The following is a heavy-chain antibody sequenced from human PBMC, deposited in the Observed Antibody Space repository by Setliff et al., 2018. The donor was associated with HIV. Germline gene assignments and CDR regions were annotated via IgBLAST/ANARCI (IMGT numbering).Heavy chain of an antibody. CDR2: IYTSGST. D-gene: IGHD3-22*01. Sequence: SETLSLTCTVSGGSISSGSYYWSWMRQPAGKGLEWIGHIYTSGSTNYNPSLKSRVTISVDTSKNQLSLKLSSVTAADTAVYYCARAGYYGSTSYWEYFQHWGQGTLVTVSS. CDR1: GGSISSGSYY. J-gene: IGHJ1*01. V-gene: IGHV4-61*09. CDR3: ARAGYYGSTSYWEYFQH.